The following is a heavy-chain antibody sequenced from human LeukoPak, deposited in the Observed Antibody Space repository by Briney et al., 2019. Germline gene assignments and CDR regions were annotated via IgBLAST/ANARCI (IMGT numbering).Heavy chain of an antibody. CDR3: ARGLQTYYYGSGSYFFDY. CDR1: GGSISSYY. V-gene: IGHV4-59*12. Sequence: SETLSLTCTVSGGSISSYYWSWIRQPPGKVLEWIGYIYYSGSTNYNPSLKSRVTISVDTSNNQFSLKLSSVTAADTAVYYCARGLQTYYYGSGSYFFDYWGQGTLVTVSS. D-gene: IGHD3-10*01. CDR2: IYYSGST. J-gene: IGHJ4*02.